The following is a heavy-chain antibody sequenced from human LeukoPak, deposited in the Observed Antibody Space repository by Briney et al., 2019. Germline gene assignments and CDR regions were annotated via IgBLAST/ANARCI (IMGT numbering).Heavy chain of an antibody. CDR1: GYTFTSYD. CDR2: MNPNSGNT. CDR3: ARGLLAAAGLYYYYYYMDV. V-gene: IGHV1-8*01. J-gene: IGHJ6*03. D-gene: IGHD6-13*01. Sequence: ASVKVSCKASGYTFTSYDINWVRQANGQGLEWMGWMNPNSGNTGYAQKFQGRVTMTRNTSISTAYMELSSLRSEDTAVYYCARGLLAAAGLYYYYYYMDVWRKGTTVTVSS.